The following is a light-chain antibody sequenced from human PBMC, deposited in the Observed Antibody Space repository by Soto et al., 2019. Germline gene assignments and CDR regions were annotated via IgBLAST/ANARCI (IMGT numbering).Light chain of an antibody. CDR1: SSDVGTYNL. V-gene: IGLV2-23*01. CDR3: CSYAPSRTLL. CDR2: EGN. Sequence: QSALTQPASVSGSPGQSITISCTGTSSDVGTYNLVTWYQQHPGKVPKLILYEGNKRPSGVSDRFSASKSGNTASLTISGLHAEDEADYYCCSYAPSRTLLFGGGTKVTVL. J-gene: IGLJ3*02.